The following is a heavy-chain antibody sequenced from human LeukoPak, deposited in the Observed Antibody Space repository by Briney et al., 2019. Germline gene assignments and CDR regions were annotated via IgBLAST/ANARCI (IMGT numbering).Heavy chain of an antibody. D-gene: IGHD5-18*01. V-gene: IGHV3-53*01. CDR3: AREGPTAMVIGGQDY. Sequence: GVSLRLSCAASGFTVSSNYMIWVRQAPGKGLEGVSVVYSGGSTYYADSVKGRFTISRDNSKNTLYLKMNSLRAEDTAVYYCAREGPTAMVIGGQDYWGQGTLVTVSS. J-gene: IGHJ4*02. CDR2: VYSGGST. CDR1: GFTVSSNY.